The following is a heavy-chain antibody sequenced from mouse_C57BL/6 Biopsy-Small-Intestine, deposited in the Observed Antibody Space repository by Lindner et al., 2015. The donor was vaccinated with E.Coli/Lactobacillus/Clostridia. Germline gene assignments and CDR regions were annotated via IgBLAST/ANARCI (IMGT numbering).Heavy chain of an antibody. D-gene: IGHD2-4*01. CDR3: ARSRLRLWFAY. J-gene: IGHJ3*01. CDR2: LDPANANT. Sequence: VQLQESGADLVRPGASVKLSCTASGFNXKDDYIHWVKQRPEQGLEWIGRLDPANANTKYAPTFQAKATITADTSSNTAYLQLSSLASEDSAVYFCARSRLRLWFAYWGQGDSGHCLC. V-gene: IGHV14-3*01. CDR1: GFNXKDDY.